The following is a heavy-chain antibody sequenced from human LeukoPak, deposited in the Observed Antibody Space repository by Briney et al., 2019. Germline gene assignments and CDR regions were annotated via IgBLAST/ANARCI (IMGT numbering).Heavy chain of an antibody. J-gene: IGHJ5*02. CDR1: GGSFSGYY. CDR2: INHSGST. Sequence: SETLSLTCAVYGGSFSGYYWSWIRQPPGKGLEWIGEINHSGSTNYNPSLKSRVTISVGTSKNQFSLKLSSVTAADTAVYYCARGGAGYSSSWYNWFDPWGQGTLVTVSS. CDR3: ARGGAGYSSSWYNWFDP. D-gene: IGHD6-13*01. V-gene: IGHV4-34*01.